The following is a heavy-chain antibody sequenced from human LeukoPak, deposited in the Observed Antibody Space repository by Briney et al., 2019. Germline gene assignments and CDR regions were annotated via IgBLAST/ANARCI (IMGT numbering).Heavy chain of an antibody. V-gene: IGHV3-7*04. Sequence: GGSLRLSCAVSGFIFSSYWMSWVRQAPGKGLEWVANTKQDGSETYYVDSVKGRFTISRDNARNSLYLQMNSLRAEDTAVYYCARLNYSGSGKPFDYWGQGTLVTVSS. D-gene: IGHD3-10*01. CDR1: GFIFSSYW. CDR3: ARLNYSGSGKPFDY. CDR2: TKQDGSET. J-gene: IGHJ4*02.